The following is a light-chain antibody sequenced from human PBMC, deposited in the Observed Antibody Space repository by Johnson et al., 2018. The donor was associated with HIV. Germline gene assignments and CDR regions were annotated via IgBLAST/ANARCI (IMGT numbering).Light chain of an antibody. V-gene: IGLV1-51*01. J-gene: IGLJ1*01. CDR1: SSNIGNNY. CDR2: DNN. Sequence: VLTQPPSVSAAPGQKVTISCSGSSSNIGNNYVSWYQQLPGTAPKLLIYDNNKRPSGIPDRFSGSKSGTSATLGITGLQTGDEADYYFGTWDSSLRGGVFGTGTKVTVL. CDR3: GTWDSSLRGGV.